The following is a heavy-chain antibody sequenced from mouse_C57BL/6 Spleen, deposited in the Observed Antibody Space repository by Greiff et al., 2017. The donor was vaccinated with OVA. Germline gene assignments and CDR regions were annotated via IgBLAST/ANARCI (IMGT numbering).Heavy chain of an antibody. D-gene: IGHD2-1*01. J-gene: IGHJ1*03. CDR2: INPNNGGT. Sequence: VQLQQSGPELVKPGASVKIPCKASGYTFTDYNMDWVKQSHGKSLEWIGDINPNNGGTIYNQKFKGKATLTVDKSSSTAYMELRSLTSEDTAVYCCARSHGNSWYFDVWGTGTTVTVSS. CDR1: GYTFTDYN. V-gene: IGHV1-18*01. CDR3: ARSHGNSWYFDV.